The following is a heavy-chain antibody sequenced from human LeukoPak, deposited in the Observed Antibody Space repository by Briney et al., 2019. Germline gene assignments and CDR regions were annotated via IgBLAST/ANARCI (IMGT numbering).Heavy chain of an antibody. J-gene: IGHJ6*03. CDR1: GGTFSSYA. CDR3: ASDGSGGYSYGYYYYYYMDV. CDR2: IIPIFGTA. D-gene: IGHD5-18*01. Sequence: SVKVSCKASGGTFSSYAISWVRQAPGQGLEWMGRIIPIFGTANYAQKFQGRVTITADKSTSTAYMELSSLRSEDTAVYYCASDGSGGYSYGYYYYYYMDVWGKGTTVTVPS. V-gene: IGHV1-69*06.